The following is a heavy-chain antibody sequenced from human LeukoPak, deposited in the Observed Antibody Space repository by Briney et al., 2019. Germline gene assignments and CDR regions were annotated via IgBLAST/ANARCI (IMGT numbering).Heavy chain of an antibody. CDR2: ISRSSSHT. CDR3: AKRGGYDTRGAFDY. V-gene: IGHV3-23*01. J-gene: IGHJ4*02. D-gene: IGHD3-16*01. Sequence: LSGGCLSPSRAASGFTLGSYSMSSVRHPPGKGMEWGSCISRSSSHTSYADSVKGRFTISRDNYKNWLYVQMSRLRAVDSHVTFCAKRGGYDTRGAFDYWGQGNLVTVSS. CDR1: GFTLGSYS.